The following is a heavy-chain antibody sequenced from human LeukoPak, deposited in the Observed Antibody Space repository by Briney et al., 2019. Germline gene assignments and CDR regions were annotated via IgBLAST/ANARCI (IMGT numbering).Heavy chain of an antibody. CDR2: IIPIFGTA. V-gene: IGHV1-69*05. CDR3: ATTSGYDSHFQH. D-gene: IGHD5-12*01. CDR1: GGTFSSYA. Sequence: ASVKVSCKASGGTFSSYAIIWVRQAPGQGLEWMGRIIPIFGTANYAQKFQGRVTITTDESTSTAYMELSSLRSEDTAVYYCATTSGYDSHFQHWGQGTLVTVSS. J-gene: IGHJ1*01.